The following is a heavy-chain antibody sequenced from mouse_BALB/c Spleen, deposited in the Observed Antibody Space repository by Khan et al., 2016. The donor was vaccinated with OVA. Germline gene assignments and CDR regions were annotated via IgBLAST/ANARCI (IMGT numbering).Heavy chain of an antibody. CDR3: ARHGYVAWFAY. Sequence: VQLKESGPELMKPGASVKISCKASGYSFTSYYIHWVKQSHGKSLEWIGYIDPFNGSTSYNQKFKGKATLTVDKSSSTAYMHLSSLTSEDSAVYYCARHGYVAWFAYGGQGTLVTVSA. D-gene: IGHD2-2*01. J-gene: IGHJ3*01. CDR2: IDPFNGST. CDR1: GYSFTSYY. V-gene: IGHV1S135*01.